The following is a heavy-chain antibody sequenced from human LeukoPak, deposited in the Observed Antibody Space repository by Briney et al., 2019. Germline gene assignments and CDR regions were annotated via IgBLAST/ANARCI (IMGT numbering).Heavy chain of an antibody. D-gene: IGHD2-21*02. CDR2: MNPNSGNT. CDR3: ARKVTAIRGDWFDP. CDR1: GYTFTSYD. J-gene: IGHJ5*02. Sequence: GASVKVSCKASGYTFTSYDINWVRQATGQVLEWMGWMNPNSGNTGYAQKFQGRVTMTRNTSISTAYMELSSLRSEDTAVYYCARKVTAIRGDWFDPWGQGTLVTVSS. V-gene: IGHV1-8*01.